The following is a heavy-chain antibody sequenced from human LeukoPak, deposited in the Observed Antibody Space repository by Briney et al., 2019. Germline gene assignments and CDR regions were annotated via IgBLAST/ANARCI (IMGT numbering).Heavy chain of an antibody. CDR1: GLTFSSYA. J-gene: IGHJ1*01. CDR2: ISGSGGST. CDR3: AKDPLPGYYDRSGYYYVAAEYFQH. V-gene: IGHV3-23*01. Sequence: GESLRLSCAASGLTFSSYAISWGPQAPGKGVECGSAISGSGGSTYYAPSEKGRFTISRGHSKNTLYLQMNSLRAEDTAVYYCAKDPLPGYYDRSGYYYVAAEYFQHWGQGTLVTVSS. D-gene: IGHD3-22*01.